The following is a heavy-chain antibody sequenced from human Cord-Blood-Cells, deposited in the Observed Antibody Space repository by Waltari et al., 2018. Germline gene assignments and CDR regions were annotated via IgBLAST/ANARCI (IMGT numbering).Heavy chain of an antibody. Sequence: QVQLVQSGAEVKKPGASVKVSCKASGYTFTSYGISWVRQAPGQGLEWMGWISAYNGNTNDAQKLQVRVNMTTDTSTSTAYMELRSLRSDDTAVYYCARDIGFWSGYHNPGAFDIWGQGTMVTVSS. CDR2: ISAYNGNT. D-gene: IGHD3-3*01. J-gene: IGHJ3*02. CDR3: ARDIGFWSGYHNPGAFDI. V-gene: IGHV1-18*01. CDR1: GYTFTSYG.